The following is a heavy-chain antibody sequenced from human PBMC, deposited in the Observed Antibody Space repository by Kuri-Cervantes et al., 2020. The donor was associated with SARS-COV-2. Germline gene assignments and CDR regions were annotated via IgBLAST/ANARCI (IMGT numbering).Heavy chain of an antibody. CDR2: IYYTGST. Sequence: SQTLSLTCAVSGGFIRTGGYYWSWIRQHPGKGLEWIGYIYYTGSTYYNPSLRGRVSISLDMSKNQFSLNLSSVTAADTAVYYCARASIAPFGSGSWWFDPWGQGTRVTVSS. J-gene: IGHJ5*02. CDR3: ARASIAPFGSGSWWFDP. CDR1: GGFIRTGGYY. V-gene: IGHV4-31*02. D-gene: IGHD3-10*01.